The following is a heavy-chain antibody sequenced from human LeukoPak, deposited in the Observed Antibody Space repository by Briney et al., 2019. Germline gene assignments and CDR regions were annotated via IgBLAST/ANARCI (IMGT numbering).Heavy chain of an antibody. CDR1: GGSINSGTYY. Sequence: SETLSLTCTVSGGSINSGTYYWTWIRQPAGKGLEWIGRVYTSGSTNYKPSLRSRVTISLDASKNQFSLKLGSVTAADTAVYYCAREESDWSSLGYYYHYMDVWGKGTTVTISS. CDR3: AREESDWSSLGYYYHYMDV. V-gene: IGHV4-61*02. D-gene: IGHD3-9*01. CDR2: VYTSGST. J-gene: IGHJ6*03.